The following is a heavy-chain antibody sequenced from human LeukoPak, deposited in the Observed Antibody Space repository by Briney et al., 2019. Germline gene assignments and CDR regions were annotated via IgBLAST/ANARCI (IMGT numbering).Heavy chain of an antibody. V-gene: IGHV3-30*03. J-gene: IGHJ6*02. CDR3: ATKTSLTYYYNRREVFGLDV. D-gene: IGHD3-22*01. CDR1: GFTFSSYG. Sequence: GGSLRLSCAASGFTFSSYGMHWVRQAPGKGLEWVAVISYDGSNKYYADSVKGRFTISRDNSKNTLYLQMNSLRAEDTAVYYCATKTSLTYYYNRREVFGLDVWGQGTTVTVSS. CDR2: ISYDGSNK.